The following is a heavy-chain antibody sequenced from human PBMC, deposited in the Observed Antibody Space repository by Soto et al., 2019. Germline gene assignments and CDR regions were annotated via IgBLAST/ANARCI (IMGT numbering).Heavy chain of an antibody. CDR3: ARGGGYDMGDDAFDI. CDR2: IYYSGST. J-gene: IGHJ3*02. CDR1: GGSISSYY. Sequence: PSETLSLTCTVSGGSISSYYWSWIRQPPGKGLEWIGYIYYSGSTNYNPSLKSRVTISVDKSKNQFSLKLSSVTAADTAVYYCARGGGYDMGDDAFDIWGQGTMVTVSS. D-gene: IGHD5-12*01. V-gene: IGHV4-59*12.